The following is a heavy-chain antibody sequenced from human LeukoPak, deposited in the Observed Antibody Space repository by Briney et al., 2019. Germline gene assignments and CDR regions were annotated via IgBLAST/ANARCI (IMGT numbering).Heavy chain of an antibody. D-gene: IGHD4-17*01. Sequence: PSETLSLTCTASRGSFSRVGYFWSWIRQPAGKGLEWIGRIYTNGDTNYNPSLKSRVTMSVDTSTNQFSLKLSSVTAADTAVYYCARERRDDYVSFDYWGQGTLVSVSS. CDR1: RGSFSRVGYF. J-gene: IGHJ4*02. CDR2: IYTNGDT. V-gene: IGHV4-61*02. CDR3: ARERRDDYVSFDY.